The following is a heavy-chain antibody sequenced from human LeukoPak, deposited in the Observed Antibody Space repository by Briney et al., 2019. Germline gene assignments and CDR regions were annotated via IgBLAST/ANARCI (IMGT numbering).Heavy chain of an antibody. CDR2: ISAYNGNT. Sequence: GASVTVSCKASGYTFTSCGISWVRQAPGQGLEWMGWISAYNGNTNYAQKLQGRVTMTTDTSTSTAYMELRSLRSDDTAVYYCARVHSSSWYEGFDYWGQGTLVTVSS. J-gene: IGHJ4*02. D-gene: IGHD6-13*01. V-gene: IGHV1-18*01. CDR1: GYTFTSCG. CDR3: ARVHSSSWYEGFDY.